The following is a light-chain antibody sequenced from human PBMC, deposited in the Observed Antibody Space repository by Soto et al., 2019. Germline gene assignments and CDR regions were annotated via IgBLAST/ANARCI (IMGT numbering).Light chain of an antibody. CDR1: QSVSSSY. CDR2: GAS. CDR3: QQYGSSPRT. Sequence: DIELTQSPGTLSLSVGDRATISCRASQSVSSSYLAWYQQKPGQAPRLLIYGASSRATGIPDRFSGSGSGTDFTLTISRLEPEDFAVYYCQQYGSSPRTFGQGTKVDIK. J-gene: IGKJ1*01. V-gene: IGKV3-20*01.